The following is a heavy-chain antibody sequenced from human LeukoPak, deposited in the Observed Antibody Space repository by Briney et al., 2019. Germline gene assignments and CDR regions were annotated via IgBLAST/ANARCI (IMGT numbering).Heavy chain of an antibody. CDR2: ISGSGGIT. J-gene: IGHJ4*02. CDR1: GFTFSSYA. V-gene: IGHV3-23*01. CDR3: AKTTTGYSSGRYPGWPVDY. D-gene: IGHD6-19*01. Sequence: GGSLRLSCAASGFTFSSYAIYWVRQAPGRGLEWVSGISGSGGITYFADPVKGRFTISRDNSKNTVYLQMNSLRVEDTAVYYCAKTTTGYSSGRYPGWPVDYWGQGTLVTVSS.